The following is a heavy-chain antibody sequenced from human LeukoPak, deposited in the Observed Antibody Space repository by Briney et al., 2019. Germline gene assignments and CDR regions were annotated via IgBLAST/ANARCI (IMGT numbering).Heavy chain of an antibody. V-gene: IGHV3-30*07. CDR2: ISYDGSNK. D-gene: IGHD3-22*01. Sequence: GRSLRLSCAASGFTFSSYAMHWVRQAPGKGLEWVAVISYDGSNKYYADSVKGRFTISRDNSKNTLFLQMNSLRAEDTAVYYCSRGGHGYHSRGYYYVDIDYWGQGTLVTVSS. CDR1: GFTFSSYA. CDR3: SRGGHGYHSRGYYYVDIDY. J-gene: IGHJ4*02.